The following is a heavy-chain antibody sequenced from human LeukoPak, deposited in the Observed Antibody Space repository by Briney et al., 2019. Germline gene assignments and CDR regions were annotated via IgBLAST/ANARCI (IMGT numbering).Heavy chain of an antibody. CDR3: ARVKYYYDGSAYSAFYYFAY. Sequence: PSETLSLPRTVSVDAIRRYYRSGARGSPGKGLEGIGYVPYSGTISYNPSLRSRTTMSVDKYKKQLSQRLSSVTAEDTAVYYCARVKYYYDGSAYSAFYYFAYWSQGPLVTVSS. J-gene: IGHJ4*02. CDR1: VDAIRRYY. CDR2: VPYSGTI. V-gene: IGHV4-59*13. D-gene: IGHD3-22*01.